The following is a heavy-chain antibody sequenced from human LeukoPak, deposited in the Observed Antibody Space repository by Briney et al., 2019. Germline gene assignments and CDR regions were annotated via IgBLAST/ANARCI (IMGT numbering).Heavy chain of an antibody. J-gene: IGHJ4*02. Sequence: GGSLRLSCAASGFTFSSYAMSWVRQAPGKGLEWVSAISGSGGNTFYVDSVKGRFTISRDNPRNTLYLQMNSLRAEDTAVYYCAKDIRLYADYWGQGTLVTVSS. D-gene: IGHD5/OR15-5a*01. CDR2: ISGSGGNT. V-gene: IGHV3-23*01. CDR3: AKDIRLYADY. CDR1: GFTFSSYA.